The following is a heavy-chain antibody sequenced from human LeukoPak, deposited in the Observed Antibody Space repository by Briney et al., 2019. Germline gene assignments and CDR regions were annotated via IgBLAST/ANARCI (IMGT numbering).Heavy chain of an antibody. CDR3: AGVGSGWSDY. CDR2: ISGSGGST. CDR1: GFTFSSYA. Sequence: PGGSLRLSCAASGFTFSSYAMSWVRQAPGKGLEWVSAISGSGGSTYYADSVKGRFTISRDNAKNSLYLQMNSLRAEDTAVYYCAGVGSGWSDYWGQGTLVTVSS. J-gene: IGHJ4*02. V-gene: IGHV3-23*01. D-gene: IGHD6-19*01.